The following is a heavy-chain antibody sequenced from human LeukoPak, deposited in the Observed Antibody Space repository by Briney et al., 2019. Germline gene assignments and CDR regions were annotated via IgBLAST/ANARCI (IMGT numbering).Heavy chain of an antibody. D-gene: IGHD3-22*01. V-gene: IGHV1-69*06. CDR1: GGTFSSYA. CDR2: IIPIFGTA. J-gene: IGHJ6*03. Sequence: GASVKVSCKASGGTFSSYAISWVRQAPGQGLEWMGGIIPIFGTANYAQKFQGRVTITADKSTSTAYMELSSLRSKDTAVYYCARGKERGYYAHYYYYYYMDVWGKGTTVTVSS. CDR3: ARGKERGYYAHYYYYYYMDV.